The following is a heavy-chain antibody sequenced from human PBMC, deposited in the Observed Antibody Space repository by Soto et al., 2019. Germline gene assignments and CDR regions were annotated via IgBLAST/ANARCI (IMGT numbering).Heavy chain of an antibody. CDR1: GGYIISSSYY. Sequence: PSETLSLTCTVSGGYIISSSYYWGWIRQPPGKGLEWIGYIYHSGSTYYNPSLKSRVTISVDRSKNQFSLKLSSVTAADTAVYYCAAGGGLPRYYWGQGTLVTVSS. D-gene: IGHD5-12*01. J-gene: IGHJ4*02. CDR3: AAGGGLPRYY. V-gene: IGHV4-39*07. CDR2: IYHSGST.